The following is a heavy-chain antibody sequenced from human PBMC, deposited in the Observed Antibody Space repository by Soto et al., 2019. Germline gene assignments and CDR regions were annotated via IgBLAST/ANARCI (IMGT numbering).Heavy chain of an antibody. CDR2: ISNDGSNK. Sequence: GGSLRLSCAASGFSFNNYGMHWVRQAPGKGLEWVAIISNDGSNKFYAYSVRGRFTISRDNSKNTLFLQMNSLRAEDTAVYFCTKDERFDSGGGLYYYYYGLDVWGQGTTVTVSS. J-gene: IGHJ6*02. V-gene: IGHV3-30*18. CDR1: GFSFNNYG. D-gene: IGHD2-15*01. CDR3: TKDERFDSGGGLYYYYYGLDV.